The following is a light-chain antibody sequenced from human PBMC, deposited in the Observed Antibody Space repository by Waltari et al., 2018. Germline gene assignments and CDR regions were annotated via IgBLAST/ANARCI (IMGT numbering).Light chain of an antibody. CDR3: QQSYSIPPWT. CDR1: QTIATY. Sequence: DIQMTQSPPSLSASVGDRVTITCRASQTIATYLNWYQQKPGKAPELLPSSASNLQSGVPSRFSGSGSGTEFTLTISSVQPEDFATYYCQQSYSIPPWTFGQGTKVDIK. J-gene: IGKJ1*01. CDR2: SAS. V-gene: IGKV1-39*01.